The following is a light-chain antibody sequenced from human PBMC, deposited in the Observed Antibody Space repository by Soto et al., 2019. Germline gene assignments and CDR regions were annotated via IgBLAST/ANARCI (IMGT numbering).Light chain of an antibody. CDR1: SSNIGSNT. Sequence: QSVLTQPPSASGTPGQRVTISCSGSSSNIGSNTVNWYQQLPGTAPKLLIYSNNQRPSGVPDRFSGSKSRTSASLAISGLQSEYEADYYCAAWDDSLNGYVFGTGTTVTVL. J-gene: IGLJ1*01. CDR3: AAWDDSLNGYV. V-gene: IGLV1-44*01. CDR2: SNN.